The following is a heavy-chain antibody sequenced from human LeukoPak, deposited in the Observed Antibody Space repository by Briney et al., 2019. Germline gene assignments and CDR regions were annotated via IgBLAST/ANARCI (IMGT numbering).Heavy chain of an antibody. CDR2: ISSSRSSM. J-gene: IGHJ3*02. D-gene: IGHD6-6*01. CDR1: GFTVSSNY. Sequence: GGSLRLSCAASGFTVSSNYMSWVRQAPGKGLEWVSYISSSRSSMYYADSVKGRFTISRDNAKNSLYLQMNSLRVEDTAIYYCAREYSSSSGKAFDIWGQGTMVTVSS. CDR3: AREYSSSSGKAFDI. V-gene: IGHV3-48*04.